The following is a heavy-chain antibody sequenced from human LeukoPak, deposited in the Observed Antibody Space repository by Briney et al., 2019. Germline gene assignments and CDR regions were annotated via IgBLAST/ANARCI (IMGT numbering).Heavy chain of an antibody. CDR3: TTDTSVMITFGGVY. J-gene: IGHJ4*02. Sequence: PGGSLRLSCAASGFTFSNAWMSWVRQAPGKGLEWVGRIKSKTEGGTTDYAAPVKGRFTISRDDSKNTLYRQMNSLKTEDTAVYYCTTDTSVMITFGGVYWGQGTLVTVSS. CDR1: GFTFSNAW. V-gene: IGHV3-15*01. CDR2: IKSKTEGGTT. D-gene: IGHD3-16*01.